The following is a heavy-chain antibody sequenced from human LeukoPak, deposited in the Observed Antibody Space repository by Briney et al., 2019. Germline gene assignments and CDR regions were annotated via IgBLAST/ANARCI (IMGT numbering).Heavy chain of an antibody. V-gene: IGHV3-74*01. CDR2: IKSDGTET. CDR3: AAVITYFHY. J-gene: IGHJ4*02. D-gene: IGHD3-16*01. Sequence: GGSLRLSCEASGNIFNSYWMHWVRQAPGKGLVWVSRIKSDGTETNYADSVEGRFTISRDNAKNTLYLQMNSLRAEDTAVYYCAAVITYFHYWGRGALVTVSA. CDR1: GNIFNSYW.